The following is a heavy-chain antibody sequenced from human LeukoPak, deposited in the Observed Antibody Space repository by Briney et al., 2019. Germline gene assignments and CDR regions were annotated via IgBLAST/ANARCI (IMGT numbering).Heavy chain of an antibody. V-gene: IGHV2-5*01. J-gene: IGHJ4*02. CDR2: IYWNDDK. CDR3: AHRAVRFLWFGELLDYFDS. Sequence: SGPPLVHPTQTLTLPYTFSGVSFSTSAGGVGWIRQPPGKALEWLALIYWNDDKRYSPSLKSRLTITKDTSKNQVVLTMTNMDPVDTATYYCAHRAVRFLWFGELLDYFDSWGQGTLVTVSS. D-gene: IGHD3-10*01. CDR1: GVSFSTSAGG.